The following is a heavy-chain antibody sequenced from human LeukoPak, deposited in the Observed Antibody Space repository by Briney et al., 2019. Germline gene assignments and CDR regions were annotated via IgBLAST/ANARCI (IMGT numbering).Heavy chain of an antibody. CDR2: IDWDDDK. J-gene: IGHJ6*02. CDR3: ARTSRYYGMDV. Sequence: SGPTLVNPTQTLTLTCTFSGFSLSTSGMRVSWIRQPPGKALEWLTRIDWDDDKYYSTSLKTRLTISKDTSKNQVVLTMTNIDPVDTATYYCARTSRYYGMDVWGQGTTVTVSS. V-gene: IGHV2-70*04. CDR1: GFSLSTSGMR.